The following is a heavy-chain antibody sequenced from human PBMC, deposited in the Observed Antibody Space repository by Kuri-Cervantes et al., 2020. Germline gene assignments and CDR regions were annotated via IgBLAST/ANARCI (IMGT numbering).Heavy chain of an antibody. CDR3: VREGAGIAVAEESY. Sequence: GESLKISCAASGFTFSSYWMNWVRQAPGRGLEWVSSISSSASYKYYADSLKGRFTISRDNAKNSLYLQMNSLRAEDTGVYYCVREGAGIAVAEESYWGQGTLVTVSS. D-gene: IGHD6-19*01. CDR2: ISSSASYK. J-gene: IGHJ4*02. CDR1: GFTFSSYW. V-gene: IGHV3-21*04.